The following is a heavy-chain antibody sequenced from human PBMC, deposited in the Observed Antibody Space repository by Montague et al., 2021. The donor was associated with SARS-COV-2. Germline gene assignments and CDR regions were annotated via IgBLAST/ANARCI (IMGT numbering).Heavy chain of an antibody. Sequence: SETLSLTCTVSGGSIRSSSYYWGWIRQPPGKGLEWIGNIYYSGSTYYNPSLKSRVTISVDTSKDQFSLNLNSVTVADTATYFCARPASGIGNAFDVWGQGTMVNVSS. CDR3: ARPASGIGNAFDV. D-gene: IGHD3-10*01. CDR2: IYYSGST. CDR1: GGSIRSSSYY. V-gene: IGHV4-39*01. J-gene: IGHJ3*01.